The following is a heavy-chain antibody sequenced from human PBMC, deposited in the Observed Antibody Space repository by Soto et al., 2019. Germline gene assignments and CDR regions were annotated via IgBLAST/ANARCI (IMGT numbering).Heavy chain of an antibody. J-gene: IGHJ4*02. CDR2: ISGSGGST. D-gene: IGHD3-9*01. Sequence: GGSLRLSCAASGFTFSSYAMIWVRQAPGKGLEWVSAISGSGGSTYYADSVKGRFTISRDDSKNTAYLQMNSLKTEDTAVYYCTRIGDYDIVWGQGTLVTVSS. CDR1: GFTFSSYA. CDR3: TRIGDYDIV. V-gene: IGHV3-23*01.